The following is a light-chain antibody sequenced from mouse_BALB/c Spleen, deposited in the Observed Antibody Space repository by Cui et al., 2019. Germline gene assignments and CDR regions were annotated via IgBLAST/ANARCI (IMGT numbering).Light chain of an antibody. J-gene: IGKJ2*01. V-gene: IGKV4-68*01. CDR3: QQWSSNPYT. CDR2: LTS. CDR1: SSVSY. Sequence: QIVLTQSPALMSASPGEKVTMTCSAFSSVSYMYWYQQKPRSSPKPWIYLTSNLASGVPARFSGSGSGTSYSLTISSMEAEDAATYYCQQWSSNPYTFGGGTKLEIK.